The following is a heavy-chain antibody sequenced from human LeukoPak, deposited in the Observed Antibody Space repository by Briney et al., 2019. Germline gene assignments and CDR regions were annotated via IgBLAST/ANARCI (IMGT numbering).Heavy chain of an antibody. Sequence: SETLSLTCAVYGGSFSGYYWSWIRQPPGKGLEWIGEINHSGSTNYNPFLKSRVTISVDTSKNQFSLKLSSVTAADTAVYYCARGRFVLRFLEWLSYFDYWGQGTLVTVSS. CDR2: INHSGST. CDR1: GGSFSGYY. CDR3: ARGRFVLRFLEWLSYFDY. D-gene: IGHD3-3*01. V-gene: IGHV4-34*01. J-gene: IGHJ4*02.